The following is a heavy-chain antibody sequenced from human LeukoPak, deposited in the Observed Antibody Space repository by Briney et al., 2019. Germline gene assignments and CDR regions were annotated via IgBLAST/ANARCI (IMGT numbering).Heavy chain of an antibody. CDR3: ARELRGSGFDP. CDR1: GFTFSNYE. CDR2: ISGSGRTA. V-gene: IGHV3-48*03. Sequence: PGGSLRLSCVASGFTFSNYEMNWVRQAPGKGLEWVSYISGSGRTAEYADSVKGGFTISRESTRNSLCLLMNSLRVEDTSIYCCARELRGSGFDPGGQGTQVTVSS. D-gene: IGHD6-19*01. J-gene: IGHJ5*02.